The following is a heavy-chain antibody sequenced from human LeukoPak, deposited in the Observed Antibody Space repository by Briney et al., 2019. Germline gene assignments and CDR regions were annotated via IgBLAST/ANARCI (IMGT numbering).Heavy chain of an antibody. Sequence: GGSLRLSCAASGFTFDDYAMHWVRQAPGKELEWASVIYTGGGRYYADSVRGRFTISRDTSKNMVFLQMNSLRVEDTAVYYCARGIDYWGRGTLVTVSS. CDR1: GFTFDDYA. J-gene: IGHJ4*02. CDR2: IYTGGGR. CDR3: ARGIDY. V-gene: IGHV3-53*01.